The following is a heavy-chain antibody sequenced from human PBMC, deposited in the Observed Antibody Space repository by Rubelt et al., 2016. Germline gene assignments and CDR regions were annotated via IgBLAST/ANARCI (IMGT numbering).Heavy chain of an antibody. Sequence: QVQLQQWGAGLLKPSETLSLTCAVYGGSFSGYYWSWIRQPPGKGVEWIGEIKHSGSHNYNPSLKSRVTISVDTSKNQFSRKLSSVTAADTAVYYCARGLARAAAAPRLLWFDPWGQGTLVTVSS. J-gene: IGHJ5*02. V-gene: IGHV4-34*01. CDR3: ARGLARAAAAPRLLWFDP. CDR1: GGSFSGYY. CDR2: IKHSGSH. D-gene: IGHD6-13*01.